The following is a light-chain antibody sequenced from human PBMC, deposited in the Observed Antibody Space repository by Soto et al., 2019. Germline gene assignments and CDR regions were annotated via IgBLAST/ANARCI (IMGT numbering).Light chain of an antibody. Sequence: DIQMTQSPSSLSASVGDRVTITCRTSHPISDYLNWYQQKPGKAPSLLIYTASNLQTGVPSRCSGSGSGTHFTLTISSLPTEDFATYYCQQSYNTPRKFGQGTKVEIK. CDR3: QQSYNTPRK. J-gene: IGKJ1*01. CDR1: HPISDY. CDR2: TAS. V-gene: IGKV1-39*01.